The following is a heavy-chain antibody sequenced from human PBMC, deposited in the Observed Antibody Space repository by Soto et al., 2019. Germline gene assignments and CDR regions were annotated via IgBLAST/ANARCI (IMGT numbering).Heavy chain of an antibody. CDR3: ARDRSFCGGDCYSEYYYYYYGMDV. CDR1: GGTFSSYA. D-gene: IGHD2-21*02. J-gene: IGHJ6*02. V-gene: IGHV1-69*13. Sequence: SVKVSCKASGGTFSSYAISWVRQAPGQGLEWMGGIIPIFGTANYAQKFQGRVTITADEFTSTAYMELSSLRSEDTAVYYCARDRSFCGGDCYSEYYYYYYGMDVWGQGTTVTVSS. CDR2: IIPIFGTA.